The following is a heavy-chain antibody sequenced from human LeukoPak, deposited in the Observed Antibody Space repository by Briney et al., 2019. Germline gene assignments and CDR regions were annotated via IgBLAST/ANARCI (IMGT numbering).Heavy chain of an antibody. V-gene: IGHV3-7*01. D-gene: IGHD4-17*01. CDR2: IKQDGSEK. J-gene: IGHJ4*02. CDR3: AKDRGYGDYAGDY. CDR1: GFTFSSYW. Sequence: PGGSLRLSCAASGFTFSSYWMSWVRQAPGKGLEWVANIKQDGSEKYYVDSVKGRFTISRDNAKNSLYLQMNSLRAEDTAVYYCAKDRGYGDYAGDYWGQGTLVTVSS.